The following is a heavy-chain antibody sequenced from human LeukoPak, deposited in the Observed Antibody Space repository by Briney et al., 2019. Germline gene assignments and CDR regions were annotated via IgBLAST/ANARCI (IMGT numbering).Heavy chain of an antibody. Sequence: GGSLRLSCVGFGFTFSNYNLNWVRQAPGKGLEWVSSISRSGGSAYYAESVRGRLTISRDNAESSVYLQMNSLRPEDTALYYCTKDSVAMVTTSDYWGQGTLVTVSS. D-gene: IGHD5-18*01. CDR3: TKDSVAMVTTSDY. J-gene: IGHJ4*02. CDR2: ISRSGGSA. V-gene: IGHV3-21*04. CDR1: GFTFSNYN.